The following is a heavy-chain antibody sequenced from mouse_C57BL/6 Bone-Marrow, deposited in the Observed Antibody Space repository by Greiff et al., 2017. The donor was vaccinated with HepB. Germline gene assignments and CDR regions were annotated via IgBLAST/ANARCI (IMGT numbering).Heavy chain of an antibody. V-gene: IGHV2-2*01. CDR1: GFSFTSYG. J-gene: IGHJ2*01. D-gene: IGHD1-1*01. Sequence: QVQLKESGPGLVQPSQSLSITCTVSGFSFTSYGVHWVRQSPGKGLEWLGVIWSGGSTDYNAAFISRLSISKDNSKSQVFFKMNSLQADDTAIYYCARAPTVVEPLFDYWGQGTTLTVSS. CDR3: ARAPTVVEPLFDY. CDR2: IWSGGST.